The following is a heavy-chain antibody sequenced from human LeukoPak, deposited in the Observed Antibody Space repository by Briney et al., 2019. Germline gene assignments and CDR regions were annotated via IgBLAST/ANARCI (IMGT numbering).Heavy chain of an antibody. J-gene: IGHJ4*02. CDR1: GFTFDDYA. Sequence: PGGSLRLSCAASGFTFDDYAMHWVRQAPGKGLEWVSLISWDGGSTYYADSVKGRFTISRDNSKNSLYLQMNSLRAEDTALYYCAKSVYYGSGSSGGGYYFDYWGQGTLVTVSS. D-gene: IGHD3-10*01. CDR3: AKSVYYGSGSSGGGYYFDY. CDR2: ISWDGGST. V-gene: IGHV3-43D*04.